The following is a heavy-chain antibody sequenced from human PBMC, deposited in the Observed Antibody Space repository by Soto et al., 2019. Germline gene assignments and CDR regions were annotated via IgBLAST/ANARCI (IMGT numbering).Heavy chain of an antibody. V-gene: IGHV3-33*01. J-gene: IGHJ6*02. CDR3: ARDGPRPKGSWYVHYYYYGMDV. CDR2: IWYDGSNK. CDR1: GFTFSSYG. D-gene: IGHD6-13*01. Sequence: GGSLRLSCAASGFTFSSYGMHWVRQAPGKGLEWVAVIWYDGSNKYYADSVKGRFTISRDNSKNTLYLQMNSLRAEDTAGYYCARDGPRPKGSWYVHYYYYGMDVWGQGTTVTVSS.